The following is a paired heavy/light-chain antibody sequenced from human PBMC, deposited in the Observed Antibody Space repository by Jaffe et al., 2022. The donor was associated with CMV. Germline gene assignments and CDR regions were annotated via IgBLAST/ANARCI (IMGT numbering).Light chain of an antibody. CDR2: EVS. Sequence: DIVMTQTPLSLSVTPGQPASISCKSSQSLLHSDGKTYLYWYLQKPGQPPQLLIYEVSNRFSGVPDRFSGSGSGTDFTLKISRVEAEDVGVYYCMQSIQLPPWTFGQGTKVEIK. V-gene: IGKV2D-29*01. CDR3: MQSIQLPPWT. CDR1: QSLLHSDGKTY. J-gene: IGKJ1*01.
Heavy chain of an antibody. V-gene: IGHV3-21*01. D-gene: IGHD3-22*01. J-gene: IGHJ6*02. CDR1: GFTFSSYS. CDR2: ISSSSSYI. Sequence: EVQLVESGGGLVKPGGSLRLSCAASGFTFSSYSMNWVRQAPGKGLEWVSSISSSSSYIYYADSVKGRFTISRDNAKNSLYLQMNSLRAEDTAVYYCARDPGYYDSSGYYSQAGYGMDVWGQGTTVTVSS. CDR3: ARDPGYYDSSGYYSQAGYGMDV.